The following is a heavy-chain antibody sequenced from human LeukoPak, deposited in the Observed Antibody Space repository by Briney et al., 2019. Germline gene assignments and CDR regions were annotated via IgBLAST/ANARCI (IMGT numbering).Heavy chain of an antibody. CDR3: ACHLYDYVWGSYRDAFDI. V-gene: IGHV3-66*04. D-gene: IGHD3-16*02. CDR1: GFTVSSNY. CDR2: IYSGGST. Sequence: PGGSLRLSCAASGFTVSSNYMSWVRQAPGKGLEWVSVIYSGGSTYYADSVKGRFTISRDNSKNTLYLQMNSLRAEDTAVYYCACHLYDYVWGSYRDAFDIWGQGTMVTVSS. J-gene: IGHJ3*02.